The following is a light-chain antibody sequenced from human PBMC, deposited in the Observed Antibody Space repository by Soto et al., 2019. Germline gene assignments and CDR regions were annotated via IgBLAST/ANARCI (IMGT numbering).Light chain of an antibody. CDR2: DAS. Sequence: EIVLTQSPATLSLSPVERATLSCRASQSVSSYLAWYQQKPGQAPRLLIYDASNRATGIPARFSGSVSGTDFTLTISSLEPEDFAVYYCQQRSNWPPKLTFGGGTKVEIK. CDR1: QSVSSY. CDR3: QQRSNWPPKLT. V-gene: IGKV3-11*01. J-gene: IGKJ4*01.